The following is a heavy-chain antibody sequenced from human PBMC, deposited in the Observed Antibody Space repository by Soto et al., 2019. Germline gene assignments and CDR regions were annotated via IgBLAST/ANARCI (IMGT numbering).Heavy chain of an antibody. J-gene: IGHJ4*02. CDR1: GFTFSTYA. CDR3: AKDRQRRTSGYFFDY. D-gene: IGHD6-25*01. Sequence: EVQLLESGGKLVQPGGSLTLSCAASGFTFSTYAMAWVRQAPGKGLEWVSGVSASGLNTDYADPVKGRFYISKDNSKNTVSLHMYSLRAEDTALYYCAKDRQRRTSGYFFDYWRQGTPVTVSS. CDR2: VSASGLNT. V-gene: IGHV3-23*01.